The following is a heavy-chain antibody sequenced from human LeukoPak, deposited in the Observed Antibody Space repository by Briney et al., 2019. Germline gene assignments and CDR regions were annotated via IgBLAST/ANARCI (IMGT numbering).Heavy chain of an antibody. CDR3: AKGGYSSGWRNCFDY. CDR2: ISATGGST. V-gene: IGHV3-23*01. CDR1: GFTFSSYG. Sequence: GGSLRLSCAASGFTFSSYGITWVRQAPGKGLEWVSTISATGGSTYYADSVKGRFTISRDNSKDTLYLQMNSLRAEDTAVYYCAKGGYSSGWRNCFDYWGQGTLVTVSS. J-gene: IGHJ4*02. D-gene: IGHD6-19*01.